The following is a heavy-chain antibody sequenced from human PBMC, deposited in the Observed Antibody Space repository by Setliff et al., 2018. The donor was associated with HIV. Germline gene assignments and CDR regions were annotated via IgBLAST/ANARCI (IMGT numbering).Heavy chain of an antibody. CDR3: ARAYPWGYVDYYYMDV. D-gene: IGHD3-16*01. J-gene: IGHJ6*03. CDR1: GYTFINYG. CDR2: ISPYNDYT. V-gene: IGHV1-18*04. Sequence: ASVKVSCKTSGYTFINYGITWVRQAPGQGLEWMGWISPYNDYTNYEQSLQGRVRMTTDTSTSTAYMELRSLRSDDTAVYYCARAYPWGYVDYYYMDVWGKGTTVTVSS.